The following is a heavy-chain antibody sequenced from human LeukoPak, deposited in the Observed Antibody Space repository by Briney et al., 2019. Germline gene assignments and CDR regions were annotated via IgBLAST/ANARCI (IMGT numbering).Heavy chain of an antibody. V-gene: IGHV3-53*01. CDR1: GFSLSSNY. J-gene: IGHJ4*02. CDR3: ARDRGIAAAMDY. Sequence: GGSLRLSCVASGFSLSSNYMSWVRQPPGKGLEWVSVIYGGGRTYYADSVKGRFSISRDSYKNTLYLQMNSLRAEDTAVYYCARDRGIAAAMDYWGQGTLVTVSS. CDR2: IYGGGRT. D-gene: IGHD6-13*01.